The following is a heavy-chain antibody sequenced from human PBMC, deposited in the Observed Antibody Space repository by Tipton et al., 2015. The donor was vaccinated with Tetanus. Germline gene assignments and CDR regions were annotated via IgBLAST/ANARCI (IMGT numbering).Heavy chain of an antibody. CDR2: ISDGGQS. CDR3: ARAGMVTEDRSKFDS. CDR1: GDSITRDGYS. J-gene: IGHJ4*02. V-gene: IGHV4-30-2*01. D-gene: IGHD2-21*02. Sequence: TLSLTCTVSGDSITRDGYSWHWIRQPPGKGLEWIGYISDGGQSYYNPSLERRATISRDMSNNHFSLKLASVTAADTAVYYCARAGMVTEDRSKFDSWGQGSLVSVSA.